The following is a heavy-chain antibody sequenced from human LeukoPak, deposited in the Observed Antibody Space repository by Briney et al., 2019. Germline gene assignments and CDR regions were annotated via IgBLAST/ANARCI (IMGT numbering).Heavy chain of an antibody. V-gene: IGHV1-8*01. CDR3: ARVRDYYDSSGYTDAFDI. Sequence: GASVKVSCKASGCTFASYDINWVRQATGQGLEWMGWMNPNSGNTGSAQKFQGRVTMTRNTSISTAYMELSSLRSEDTAVYYCARVRDYYDSSGYTDAFDIWGQGTMVTVSS. CDR1: GCTFASYD. CDR2: MNPNSGNT. J-gene: IGHJ3*02. D-gene: IGHD3-22*01.